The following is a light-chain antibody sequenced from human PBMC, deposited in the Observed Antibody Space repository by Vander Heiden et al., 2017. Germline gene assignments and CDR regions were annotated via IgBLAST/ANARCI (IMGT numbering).Light chain of an antibody. V-gene: IGKV3-20*01. CDR1: QSVSSSY. CDR3: HQYGSTTWT. J-gene: IGKJ1*01. CDR2: GAS. Sequence: EIVLTQSPGTLSLSPGERATLSCRASQSVSSSYLAWYQQKPGQAPRLLVYGASIRATGIPDRFSGSESGTDFSLTISRLEPEDFAVYFCHQYGSTTWTFGQGTNVEI.